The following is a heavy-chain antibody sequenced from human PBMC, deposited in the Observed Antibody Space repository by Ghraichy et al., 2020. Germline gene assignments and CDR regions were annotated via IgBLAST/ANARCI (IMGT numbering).Heavy chain of an antibody. D-gene: IGHD1-7*01. V-gene: IGHV1-18*01. CDR3: ARLLRGGRARTATGTTLGY. CDR1: GYTFTSYG. Sequence: ASVKVSCKASGYTFTSYGISWVRQAPGQGLEWMGWISAYNGNTNYAQKLQGRVTMTTDTSTSTAYMELRSLRSDDTAVYYCARLLRGGRARTATGTTLGYWGQGTLVTVSS. J-gene: IGHJ4*02. CDR2: ISAYNGNT.